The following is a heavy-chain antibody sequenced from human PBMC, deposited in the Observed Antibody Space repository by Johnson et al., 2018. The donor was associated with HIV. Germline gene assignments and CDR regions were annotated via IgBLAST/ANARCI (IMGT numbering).Heavy chain of an antibody. CDR3: AKDLNYGSGPVDI. Sequence: QVQLVESGGGVVQPGRSLRLSCAASGFTFRSYGMHWVRQAPGKGLEWVSVIWYDGSNNYYADSVKGRFTISRDNSKNTLYLQMNSLRAEDTAVYYCAKDLNYGSGPVDIWGQGTMVTVSS. D-gene: IGHD3-10*01. V-gene: IGHV3-33*06. CDR1: GFTFRSYG. CDR2: IWYDGSNN. J-gene: IGHJ3*02.